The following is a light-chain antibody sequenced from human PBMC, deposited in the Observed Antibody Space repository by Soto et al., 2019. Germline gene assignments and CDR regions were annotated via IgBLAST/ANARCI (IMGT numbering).Light chain of an antibody. J-gene: IGKJ1*01. V-gene: IGKV1-5*01. CDR2: DAS. CDR3: KQYKTYST. Sequence: DIPMTQSPSTLSASVGDRVTITCRASQTISSWLAWYQQQPGKAPKLLIYDASNLESGVPSRFSGSGSGTEFTLTISSLQTDDFATYYCKQYKTYSTFGQGTKVDIK. CDR1: QTISSW.